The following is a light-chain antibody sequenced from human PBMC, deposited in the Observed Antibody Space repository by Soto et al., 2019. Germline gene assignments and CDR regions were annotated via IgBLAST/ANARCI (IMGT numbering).Light chain of an antibody. Sequence: QSVLTQSPSASASLGASVKLTCTLSSDYSTYAVAWHQQQPEKGPRYLMRLNSDGIHSKGDGIPDRFSGSSSGAERYLTISSLQSEDEADYYCQNWGTGNRVVFGGGTKLTVL. CDR2: LNSDGIH. V-gene: IGLV4-69*01. J-gene: IGLJ2*01. CDR3: QNWGTGNRVV. CDR1: SDYSTYA.